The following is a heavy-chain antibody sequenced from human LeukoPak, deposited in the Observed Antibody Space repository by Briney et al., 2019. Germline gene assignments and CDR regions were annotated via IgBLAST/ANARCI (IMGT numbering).Heavy chain of an antibody. CDR3: AKTSMVRGEYYLDY. CDR1: GFTFDDYA. D-gene: IGHD3-10*01. Sequence: GRSLRLSCAASGFTFDDYAMHWVRQAPGKGLEWVSGISWNSGSIGYADSVKGRFTISRDNAKNSLYLQMNSLRAEDTALYYCAKTSMVRGEYYLDYWGQGTLVTVSS. V-gene: IGHV3-9*01. J-gene: IGHJ4*02. CDR2: ISWNSGSI.